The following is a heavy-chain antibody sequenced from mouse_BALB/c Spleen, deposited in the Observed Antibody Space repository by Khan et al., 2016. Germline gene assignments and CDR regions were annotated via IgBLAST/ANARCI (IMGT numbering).Heavy chain of an antibody. CDR1: GYTFTDFY. Sequence: QVQLKQSGPELVKPGASVKISCKASGYTFTDFYVNWVKQKPGKGLERIGWIYPGSGNTKYNEKFKGKATLTVDTSSSTADMQHRSLKSEDTAVSFYARSQLRLPFFFWCPGTLVPVSA. V-gene: IGHV1-84*02. D-gene: IGHD1-2*01. CDR2: IYPGSGNT. CDR3: ARSQLRLPFFF. J-gene: IGHJ3*01.